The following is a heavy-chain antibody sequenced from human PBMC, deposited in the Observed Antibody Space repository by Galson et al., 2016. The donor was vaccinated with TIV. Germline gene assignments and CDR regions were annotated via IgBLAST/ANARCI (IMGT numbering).Heavy chain of an antibody. CDR1: GSNFISFW. CDR2: IYPGDSDT. Sequence: QSGAEVKKPGESLKISCKASGSNFISFWIGWVRQKPGKGLEWVGHIYPGDSDTRYSPSFQGHVTISADTSIDTAYLQWGSLKASDTAIYYCARHGYDFWNGQDYFFYGMDVWGQGATVTVSS. D-gene: IGHD3-3*01. V-gene: IGHV5-51*01. CDR3: ARHGYDFWNGQDYFFYGMDV. J-gene: IGHJ6*02.